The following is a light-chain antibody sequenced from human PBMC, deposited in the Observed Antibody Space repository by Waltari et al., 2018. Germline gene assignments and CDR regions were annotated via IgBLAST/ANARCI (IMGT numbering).Light chain of an antibody. CDR2: LNSDGSH. Sequence: QLVLTQSPSASASLGASVKLTCTLSSGHTNYAIASHQQQPEKGPRYLMKLNSDGSHTKGDGIPDRFSGSSSGAERYLTISSLQSEDEADYYCQTWATGIQVFGGGTKLTVL. CDR3: QTWATGIQV. V-gene: IGLV4-69*01. J-gene: IGLJ2*01. CDR1: SGHTNYA.